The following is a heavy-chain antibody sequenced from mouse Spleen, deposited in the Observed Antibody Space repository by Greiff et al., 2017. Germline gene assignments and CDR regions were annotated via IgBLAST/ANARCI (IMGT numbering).Heavy chain of an antibody. J-gene: IGHJ1*01. CDR3: ARNGYDVWYFDV. CDR1: GFTFSSYT. V-gene: IGHV5-12-2*01. D-gene: IGHD2-14*01. Sequence: EVKLVESGGGLVQPGGSLKLSCAASGFTFSSYTMSWVRQTPEKRLEWVAYISNGGGSTYYPDTVKGRFTISRDNAKNTLYLQMSSLKSEDTAMYYCARNGYDVWYFDVWGAGTTVTVSS. CDR2: ISNGGGST.